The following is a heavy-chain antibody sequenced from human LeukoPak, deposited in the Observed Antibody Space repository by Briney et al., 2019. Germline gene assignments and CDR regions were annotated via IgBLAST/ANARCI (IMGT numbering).Heavy chain of an antibody. D-gene: IGHD3-9*01. J-gene: IGHJ4*02. V-gene: IGHV4-4*07. CDR1: GDSSINYY. CDR3: ARTPQGDNYFDY. Sequence: SETLSLTCTVSGDSSINYYWTWVRQPAGKGLEWIGRVYSSGKNNYNPSLKSRVTMSVDTSNNQLSLMMTSVTAADTAVFYCARTPQGDNYFDYWGQGHLVTVSS. CDR2: VYSSGKN.